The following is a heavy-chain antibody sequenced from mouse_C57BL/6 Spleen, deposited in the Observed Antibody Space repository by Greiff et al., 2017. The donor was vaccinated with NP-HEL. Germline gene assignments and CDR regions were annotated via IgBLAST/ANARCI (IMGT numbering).Heavy chain of an antibody. CDR3: ASYEDYYGSSYGYFDV. V-gene: IGHV1-20*01. D-gene: IGHD1-1*01. Sequence: VQLKQSGPELVKPGDSVKISCKASGYSFTGYFMNWVMQSHGKSLEWIGRINPYNGDTFYNQKFKGKATLTVDKSSSTAHMELRSLTSEDSAVYYCASYEDYYGSSYGYFDVWGTGTTVTVSS. CDR1: GYSFTGYF. CDR2: INPYNGDT. J-gene: IGHJ1*03.